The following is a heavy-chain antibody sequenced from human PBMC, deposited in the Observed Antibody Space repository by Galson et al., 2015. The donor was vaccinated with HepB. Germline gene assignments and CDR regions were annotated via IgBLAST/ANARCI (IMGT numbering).Heavy chain of an antibody. Sequence: SLRLSCAASGFTFSSYGMHWVRQAPGKGLEWVAVISYDGSNKYYADSVKGRFTISRDNSKNTLYLQMNSLRAEDTAVYYCATSRVEMATIFGAFDIWGQGTMVTVSS. CDR2: ISYDGSNK. D-gene: IGHD5-24*01. V-gene: IGHV3-30*03. J-gene: IGHJ3*02. CDR3: ATSRVEMATIFGAFDI. CDR1: GFTFSSYG.